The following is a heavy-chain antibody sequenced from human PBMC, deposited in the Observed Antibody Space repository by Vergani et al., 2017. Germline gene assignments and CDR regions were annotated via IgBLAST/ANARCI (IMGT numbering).Heavy chain of an antibody. CDR3: VRARRTCTYDHCPRYYYDL. CDR2: MNPISGNT. D-gene: IGHD2-8*01. J-gene: IGHJ4*02. CDR1: GYTFTSDD. Sequence: QVQLVQSGAEVKKPGASVKVSCKASGYTFTSDDINWARQATGQGLEWMGWMNPISGNTGYAQNLQGRLTITRDTSVNTAYMELSSLTSEDMAVYYCVRARRTCTYDHCPRYYYDLWGQGTLVTVSS. V-gene: IGHV1-8*03.